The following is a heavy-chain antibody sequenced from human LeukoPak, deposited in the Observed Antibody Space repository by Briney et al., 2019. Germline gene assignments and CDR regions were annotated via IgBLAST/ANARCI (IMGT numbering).Heavy chain of an antibody. CDR3: ASPYYDFWSGSQLDAFDI. V-gene: IGHV3-66*01. CDR2: IYSGGST. Sequence: PGGSLRLSCAASGFTVSSNYMSWVRQAPGKGLEWVPVIYSGGSTYYADSVKGRFTISRDNSKNTLYLQMNSLRAEDTAVYYCASPYYDFWSGSQLDAFDIWGQGTMVTVSS. CDR1: GFTVSSNY. D-gene: IGHD3-3*01. J-gene: IGHJ3*02.